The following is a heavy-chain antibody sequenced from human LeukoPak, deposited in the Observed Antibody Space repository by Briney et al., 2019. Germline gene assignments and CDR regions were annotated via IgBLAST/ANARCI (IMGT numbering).Heavy chain of an antibody. Sequence: SETLSLTCTVSGGSISSYYWSWIRQPPGKGLEWIGYIYYSGSTNYNPSLKSRVTISVDTSKNQFSLELSSVTAADTAVYYCARLYCSSTSCYVDYWGQGTLVTVSS. J-gene: IGHJ4*02. CDR1: GGSISSYY. CDR2: IYYSGST. CDR3: ARLYCSSTSCYVDY. D-gene: IGHD2-2*01. V-gene: IGHV4-59*08.